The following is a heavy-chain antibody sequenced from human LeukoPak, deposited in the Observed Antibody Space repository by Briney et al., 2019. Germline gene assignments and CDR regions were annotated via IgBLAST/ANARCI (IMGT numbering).Heavy chain of an antibody. Sequence: GASVKVSCKASGYTFTGYYMHWVRQAPGQGLEWMGRINPNSGGTNYAQKFQGRVTMTRDTSISTAYMELSRLRSDDTAVYYCARDLSGDFWSGYLVSWFDPWGQGTLVTVAS. D-gene: IGHD3-3*01. CDR1: GYTFTGYY. CDR2: INPNSGGT. J-gene: IGHJ5*02. V-gene: IGHV1-2*06. CDR3: ARDLSGDFWSGYLVSWFDP.